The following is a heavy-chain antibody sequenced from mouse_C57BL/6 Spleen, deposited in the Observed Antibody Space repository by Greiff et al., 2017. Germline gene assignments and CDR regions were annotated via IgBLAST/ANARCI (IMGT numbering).Heavy chain of an antibody. J-gene: IGHJ4*01. CDR3: ARWDDDYDRALYYAMDY. D-gene: IGHD2-4*01. V-gene: IGHV1-72*01. Sequence: QVQLQQPGAELVKPGASVKLSCKASGYTFTSYWMHWVKQRPGRGLEWIGRIDPNSGGTKYNEKFKSKATLTVDKPSSTAYMQLSSLTSEDSAVYYCARWDDDYDRALYYAMDYWGQGTSVTVSS. CDR2: IDPNSGGT. CDR1: GYTFTSYW.